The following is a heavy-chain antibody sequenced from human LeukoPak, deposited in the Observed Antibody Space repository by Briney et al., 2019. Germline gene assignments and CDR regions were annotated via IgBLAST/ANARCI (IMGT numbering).Heavy chain of an antibody. CDR3: AASTPGIADQH. CDR2: IYYSGST. Sequence: SETLSLTCTVSGGSISSGGYYWNWIRQHPGKGLEWIGYIYYSGSTYYNPSLKSRVTISADTSKNQFSLKLSSVTAADTAVYYCAASTPGIADQHWGQGTLVTVSS. V-gene: IGHV4-31*03. CDR1: GGSISSGGYY. D-gene: IGHD6-13*01. J-gene: IGHJ1*01.